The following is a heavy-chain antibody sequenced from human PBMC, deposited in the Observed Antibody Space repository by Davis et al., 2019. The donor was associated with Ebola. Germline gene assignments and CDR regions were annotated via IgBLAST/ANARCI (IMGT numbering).Heavy chain of an antibody. Sequence: ASVKVSCKASGGTFSSYAISWVRQAPGQGLEWMGIINPSGGSTSYAQKFQGRVTMTRDTSTSTVYMELNSLRAEDTAVYYCARDQIFEWELLHYYYYGMDVWGQGTTVTVSS. D-gene: IGHD1-26*01. CDR2: INPSGGST. J-gene: IGHJ6*02. CDR3: ARDQIFEWELLHYYYYGMDV. CDR1: GGTFSSYA. V-gene: IGHV1-46*01.